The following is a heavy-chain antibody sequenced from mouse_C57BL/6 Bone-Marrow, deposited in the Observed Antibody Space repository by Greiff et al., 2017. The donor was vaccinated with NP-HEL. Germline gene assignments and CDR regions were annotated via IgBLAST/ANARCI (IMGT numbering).Heavy chain of an antibody. J-gene: IGHJ3*01. V-gene: IGHV1-39*01. CDR2: INPNYGTT. CDR1: GYSFTDYN. D-gene: IGHD1-1*01. CDR3: ARGDYYGSSYVSVAY. Sequence: EVKLMESGPELVKPGASVKISCKASGYSFTDYNMNWVKQSNGKSLEWIGVINPNYGTTSYNQKFKGKATLTVDQSSSTAYMQLNSLTSEDSAVYYCARGDYYGSSYVSVAYWGQGTLVTVSA.